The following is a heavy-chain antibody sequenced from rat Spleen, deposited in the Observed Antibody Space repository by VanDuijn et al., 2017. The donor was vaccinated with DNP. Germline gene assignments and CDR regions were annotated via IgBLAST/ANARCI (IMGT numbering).Heavy chain of an antibody. D-gene: IGHD1-2*01. CDR1: GFTFSDFY. J-gene: IGHJ2*01. Sequence: EVQLVESGGDLVQPGRSLTLSCAASGFTFSDFYMAWVRQAPQKGLEWIASISYEGSSTYYGDSVKGRVTISRDNAKSTLYLQMNSLRSEDTATYYCAREVYYYFDNWGQGVMVTVSS. CDR2: ISYEGSST. V-gene: IGHV5-22*01. CDR3: AREVYYYFDN.